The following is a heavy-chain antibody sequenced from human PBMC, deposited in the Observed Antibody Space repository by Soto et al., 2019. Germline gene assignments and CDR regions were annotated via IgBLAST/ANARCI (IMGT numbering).Heavy chain of an antibody. D-gene: IGHD5-18*01. V-gene: IGHV1-3*01. CDR2: INAGNGNT. Sequence: ASVKVSCKASGYTFTSYAMHWVRQAPGQGLEWMGWINAGNGNTKYSQKFQGRVTITRDTSASTAYMELSSLRSEDTAVYYCARDPGYSYGYKWGQGTLVTVSS. CDR3: ARDPGYSYGYK. J-gene: IGHJ4*02. CDR1: GYTFTSYA.